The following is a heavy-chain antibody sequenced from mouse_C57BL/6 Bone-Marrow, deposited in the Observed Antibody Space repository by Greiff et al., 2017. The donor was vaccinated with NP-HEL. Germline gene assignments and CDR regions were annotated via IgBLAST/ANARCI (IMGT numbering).Heavy chain of an antibody. Sequence: VQLQQPGAELVKPGASVKMSCKASGYTFTSYWITWVKQRPGQGLEWIGHIYPGSGSTNYNGKFKSKATLTVDTSSSTAYMQLSSLTSEDSAVYYCARRAITTVVAPYWGQGTTLTVSS. CDR3: ARRAITTVVAPY. CDR2: IYPGSGST. CDR1: GYTFTSYW. V-gene: IGHV1-55*01. D-gene: IGHD1-1*01. J-gene: IGHJ2*01.